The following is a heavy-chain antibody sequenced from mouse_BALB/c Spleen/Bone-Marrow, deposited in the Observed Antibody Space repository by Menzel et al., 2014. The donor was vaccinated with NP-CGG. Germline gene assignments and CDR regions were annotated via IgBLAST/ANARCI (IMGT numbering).Heavy chain of an antibody. Sequence: EVKLVESGGGLVQPGGSLKLSCAASGFDFSGFWMSWVRQAPGRGLEWIGEINPDSSTINYSPSLKDKFIISRDNAKNTLFLQMSKVRSEDTALYYCARLGYYGSFAYWGQGTLVTVSA. CDR2: INPDSSTI. J-gene: IGHJ3*01. V-gene: IGHV4-1*02. CDR1: GFDFSGFW. D-gene: IGHD1-2*01. CDR3: ARLGYYGSFAY.